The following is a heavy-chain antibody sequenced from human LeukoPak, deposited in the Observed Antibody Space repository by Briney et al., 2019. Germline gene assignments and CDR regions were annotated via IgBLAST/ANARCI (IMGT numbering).Heavy chain of an antibody. J-gene: IGHJ4*02. V-gene: IGHV3-66*01. CDR3: ARDSRGYSYGPNTDY. D-gene: IGHD5-18*01. Sequence: GGSLRLSCAASGFTFSSYGMSWVRQAPGKGMEWVSVIYSGGSTYYADSVKGRFTISRDISRNSLYLQMDSLRVEDTAMYYCARDSRGYSYGPNTDYWGQGTLVAVSS. CDR2: IYSGGST. CDR1: GFTFSSYG.